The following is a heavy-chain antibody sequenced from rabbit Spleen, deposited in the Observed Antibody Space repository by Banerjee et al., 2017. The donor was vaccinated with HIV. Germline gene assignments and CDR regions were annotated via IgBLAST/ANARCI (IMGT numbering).Heavy chain of an antibody. V-gene: IGHV1S45*01. CDR2: IDTSNGDT. D-gene: IGHD4-2*01. J-gene: IGHJ4*01. Sequence: QEQLEESGGGLVKPEGSLTLTCKGSGFSFSDRDVMCWVRQAPGKGLEWIACIDTSNGDTDYANWPKGRFTISKTSSTTVTLQMTSLTGADTATYFCARGDFCFNLWGQGTLVTVS. CDR3: ARGDFCFNL. CDR1: GFSFSDRDV.